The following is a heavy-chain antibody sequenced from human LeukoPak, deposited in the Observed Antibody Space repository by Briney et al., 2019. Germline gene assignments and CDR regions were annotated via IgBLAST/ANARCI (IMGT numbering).Heavy chain of an antibody. D-gene: IGHD5-24*01. CDR1: GYSFTDYN. CDR2: IKPDGGDT. V-gene: IGHV1-46*01. J-gene: IGHJ3*02. CDR3: ARVRDGYNDAYDM. Sequence: ASVKVSCKTSGYSFTDYNLHWVRQAPGQRLEWMGIIKPDGGDTNYAQTFQGRFFMSRDTSTSSVYMEMNSLKSEDTAVYYCARVRDGYNDAYDMWGQGTMVTVSS.